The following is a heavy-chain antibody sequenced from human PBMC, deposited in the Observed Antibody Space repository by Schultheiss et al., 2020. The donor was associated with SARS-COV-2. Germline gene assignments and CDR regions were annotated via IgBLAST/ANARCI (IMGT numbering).Heavy chain of an antibody. Sequence: ASVKVSCKASGYTFTGYYMHWVRQAPGQGLEWMGRINPNSGGTNYAQKFQGRVTMTRDTSISTAYLELSRLRSDDTAVYYCARDTRPPTVYSSGWSRGKDYYYGMDVWGQGTTVTVSS. V-gene: IGHV1-2*06. J-gene: IGHJ6*02. D-gene: IGHD6-19*01. CDR1: GYTFTGYY. CDR3: ARDTRPPTVYSSGWSRGKDYYYGMDV. CDR2: INPNSGGT.